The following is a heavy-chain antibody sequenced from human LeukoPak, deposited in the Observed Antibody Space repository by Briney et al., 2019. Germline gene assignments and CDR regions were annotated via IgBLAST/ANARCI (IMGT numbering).Heavy chain of an antibody. Sequence: ASVKVSCKASGYTFTAYGISWVRQAPGQGLEWMGWISPYNGNTNYAQNLQGRVPLTTDTSSSTAYMEVRSLRSDDTAVYYCARDRINYDSSFVVDAFDIWGQGTMVTVSS. CDR1: GYTFTAYG. J-gene: IGHJ3*02. CDR2: ISPYNGNT. D-gene: IGHD3-22*01. CDR3: ARDRINYDSSFVVDAFDI. V-gene: IGHV1-18*01.